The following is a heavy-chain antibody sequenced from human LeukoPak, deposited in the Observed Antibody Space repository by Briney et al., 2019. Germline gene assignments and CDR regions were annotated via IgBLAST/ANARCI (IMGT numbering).Heavy chain of an antibody. CDR3: ARGRDSSSWYLTYGGY. CDR1: GYTFTGYY. J-gene: IGHJ4*02. V-gene: IGHV1-2*02. Sequence: ASVKVSCKASGYTFTGYYMHWVRQAPGQGLEWMGWINPNSGGTNYAQKFQGRVTMTRDTSISTAYMELSRLKSDDTAVYYCARGRDSSSWYLTYGGYWGQGTLVTVSS. D-gene: IGHD6-13*01. CDR2: INPNSGGT.